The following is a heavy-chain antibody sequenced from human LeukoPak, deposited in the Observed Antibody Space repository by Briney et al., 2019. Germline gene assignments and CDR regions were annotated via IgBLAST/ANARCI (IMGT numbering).Heavy chain of an antibody. Sequence: SETLSLTCTVSGGSISSYYWSWIRQPPGKGLEWIGYIYDRGSTKYNPSLKSRVTISVDTSKNQFSLRLSSVTAADTAVYYCARHSGRDSGCPWGQGTLVTVSS. D-gene: IGHD6-25*01. J-gene: IGHJ4*02. V-gene: IGHV4-59*08. CDR3: ARHSGRDSGCP. CDR2: IYDRGST. CDR1: GGSISSYY.